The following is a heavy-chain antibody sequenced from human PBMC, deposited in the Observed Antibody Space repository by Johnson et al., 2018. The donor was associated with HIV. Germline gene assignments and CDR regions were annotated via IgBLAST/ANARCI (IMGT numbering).Heavy chain of an antibody. V-gene: IGHV3-7*04. CDR1: GFTFSSYW. D-gene: IGHD1-1*01. J-gene: IGHJ3*02. Sequence: VQLVESGGGLVQPAGSLRLSCAASGFTFSSYWMSWVRQAPGKGLEGVANIKQDGRNKYNRASVKGRFTISKDNSKNSLYLQMNSLRVEDTGVYYCASDILFGTTRFDHDAFDIWGQGTMVTVSS. CDR3: ASDILFGTTRFDHDAFDI. CDR2: IKQDGRNK.